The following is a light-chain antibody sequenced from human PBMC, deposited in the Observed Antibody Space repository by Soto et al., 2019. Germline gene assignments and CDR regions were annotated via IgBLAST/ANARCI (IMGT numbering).Light chain of an antibody. V-gene: IGLV1-44*01. CDR1: SSNIGSNT. CDR3: AAWDDSLRGPV. CDR2: SNN. Sequence: QSVLTQSPSASETPGQRVTITCSGSSSNIGSNTVNWYQQLPGTAPKLLIYSNNQRPSGVPDRFSGSKSGTSASLAISGLQSEDEADYYCAAWDDSLRGPVFGGGTKVTVL. J-gene: IGLJ2*01.